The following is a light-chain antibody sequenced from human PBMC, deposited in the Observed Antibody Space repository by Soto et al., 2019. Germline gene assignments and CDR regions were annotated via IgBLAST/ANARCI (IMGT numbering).Light chain of an antibody. J-gene: IGLJ1*01. Sequence: LTQPPSASGSPGQSVTISCTGTSSDVGGYKYVSWYQQYPGKAPKLMIYAVNKRPSGVPDRFSGSKSGNTASLTVSGLRAEDEADYYCSSYAGSNNHVFGTGTKVTVL. CDR3: SSYAGSNNHV. CDR2: AVN. CDR1: SSDVGGYKY. V-gene: IGLV2-8*01.